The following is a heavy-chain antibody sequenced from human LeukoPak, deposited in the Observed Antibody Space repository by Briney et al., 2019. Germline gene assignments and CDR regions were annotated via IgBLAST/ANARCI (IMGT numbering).Heavy chain of an antibody. CDR1: GFTFSSYS. D-gene: IGHD7-27*01. CDR2: ILYDASNK. J-gene: IGHJ4*02. CDR3: ARETGSRFDY. V-gene: IGHV3-30-3*01. Sequence: PGGSLRLSCAASGFTFSSYSMHWVRQAPGKGLEWVSLILYDASNKYYADSVKGRFTISRDNSKSTLYLQMNSLRPEDTAVYYCARETGSRFDYWGQGTLVTVSS.